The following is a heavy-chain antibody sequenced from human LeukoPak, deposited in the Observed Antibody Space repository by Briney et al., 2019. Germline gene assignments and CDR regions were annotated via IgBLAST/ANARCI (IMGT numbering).Heavy chain of an antibody. D-gene: IGHD6-13*01. J-gene: IGHJ4*02. CDR2: IYYSGST. Sequence: SETLSLTCTVSGGSASSGSYYWSWIRQPPGKGLEWVGYIYYSGSTYYNPSLKSRVTISVDTSKNQFSLKLSSVTAADTAVYYCAREESPIAAAGIDYWGQGTLVTVSS. CDR1: GGSASSGSYY. CDR3: AREESPIAAAGIDY. V-gene: IGHV4-61*01.